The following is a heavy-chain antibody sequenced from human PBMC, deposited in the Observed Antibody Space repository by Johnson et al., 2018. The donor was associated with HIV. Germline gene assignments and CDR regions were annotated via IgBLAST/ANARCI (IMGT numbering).Heavy chain of an antibody. V-gene: IGHV3-30-3*01. D-gene: IGHD4-23*01. Sequence: QVQLVESGGGVVQPGRSLRLSCAASGFTFSSYAMHWVRQAPGKGLEWVAVISYDVSNKYYADSVKGRYTISRDNSKNRLYMQMNSLRAEDTAVDYCAKGHSVVTTHDAFDMWGQGTMVTVSS. CDR3: AKGHSVVTTHDAFDM. CDR2: ISYDVSNK. J-gene: IGHJ3*02. CDR1: GFTFSSYA.